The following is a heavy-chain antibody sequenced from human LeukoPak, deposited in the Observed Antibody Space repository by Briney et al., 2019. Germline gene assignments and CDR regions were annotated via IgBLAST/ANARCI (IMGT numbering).Heavy chain of an antibody. J-gene: IGHJ4*02. CDR3: ARGVSGNYGRLDY. Sequence: PGGSLRLSCTASGFTFSSHWMHWVRQVPGKGLVWVSRIKSDGSSISYADSVKGRFTISRDNAKNTLYLQINSLRAEDTAMYYCARGVSGNYGRLDYWGQGIVVTVSS. V-gene: IGHV3-74*01. CDR1: GFTFSSHW. D-gene: IGHD1-7*01. CDR2: IKSDGSSI.